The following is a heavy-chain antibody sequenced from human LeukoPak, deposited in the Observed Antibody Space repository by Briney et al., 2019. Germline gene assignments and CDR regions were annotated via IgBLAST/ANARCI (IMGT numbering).Heavy chain of an antibody. Sequence: PGRSLRLSSPASAFTFSRYWMHWVSQAPGKGLVWVSRIKTDGTYTSYADSVKGRFTISRDNAKSTLYLQMNALRGEDTAVYYCASEEGGLDVWGQGTTVTVSS. CDR2: IKTDGTYT. V-gene: IGHV3-74*01. J-gene: IGHJ6*02. CDR3: ASEEGGLDV. CDR1: AFTFSRYW.